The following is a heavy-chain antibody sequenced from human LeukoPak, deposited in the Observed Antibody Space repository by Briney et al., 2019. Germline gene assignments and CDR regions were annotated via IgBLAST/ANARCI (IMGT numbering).Heavy chain of an antibody. Sequence: GGSLRLSCAASGITFSNYGMHWVRQAPGKGLEWVAFIVSDGGSQYYADSVKGRFTISRDNSKNTLFLQMNSLRAEDTAVYYCANYGDYLGSFEYWGQGARVTVSP. J-gene: IGHJ4*02. CDR1: GITFSNYG. CDR3: ANYGDYLGSFEY. CDR2: IVSDGGSQ. D-gene: IGHD4-17*01. V-gene: IGHV3-30*02.